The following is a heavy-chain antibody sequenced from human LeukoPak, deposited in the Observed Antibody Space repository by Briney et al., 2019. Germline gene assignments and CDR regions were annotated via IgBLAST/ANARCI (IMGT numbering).Heavy chain of an antibody. CDR2: ISAYNGNT. D-gene: IGHD2-21*02. V-gene: IGHV1-18*01. CDR1: GYTFTSYG. J-gene: IGHJ4*02. CDR3: ARREYCGGDCYHGDY. Sequence: ASVKVSCKASGYTFTSYGISWVRQAPGQGLEWMGWISAYNGNTNYAQKLQGRVTMTTDTSTSTAYMGLRSLRSDDTAVYYCARREYCGGDCYHGDYWGQGTLVTVSS.